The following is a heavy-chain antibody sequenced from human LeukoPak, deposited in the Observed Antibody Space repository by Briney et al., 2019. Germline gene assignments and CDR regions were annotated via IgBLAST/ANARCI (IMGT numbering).Heavy chain of an antibody. J-gene: IGHJ6*03. Sequence: GASVKVSCKASGYTFTGYYMHWVRQAPGQGLVWMGWINPNSGGTNYAQKFQGRVTMTRDTSISTAYMELSRLRSDDTAVYYCARGYCSSTSCPYYYYMDVWGKGTTVTVSS. CDR3: ARGYCSSTSCPYYYYMDV. V-gene: IGHV1-2*02. CDR1: GYTFTGYY. D-gene: IGHD2-2*01. CDR2: INPNSGGT.